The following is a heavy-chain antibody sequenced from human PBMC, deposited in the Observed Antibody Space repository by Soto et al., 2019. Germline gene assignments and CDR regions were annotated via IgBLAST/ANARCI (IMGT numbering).Heavy chain of an antibody. CDR3: ARWTAYGSGNSGMDV. CDR2: ISAYNGNT. D-gene: IGHD3-10*01. CDR1: GYTFTSYG. Sequence: QVQLVQSGAEVKKPGASVKVSCKASGYTFTSYGISWVRQAPGQGLEWMGWISAYNGNTNYAQKLQGRVTMTTDTSTSAAYRELRSLRSDDTSVYYCARWTAYGSGNSGMDVWGQGTTVTVSS. V-gene: IGHV1-18*01. J-gene: IGHJ6*02.